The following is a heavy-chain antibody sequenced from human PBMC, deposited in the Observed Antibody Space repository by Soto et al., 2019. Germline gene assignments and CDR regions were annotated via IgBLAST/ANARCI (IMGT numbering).Heavy chain of an antibody. V-gene: IGHV4-4*02. Sequence: PSETLSLTCAVSGGSISSSNWWSWVRQPPGKGLEWIGEIYHSGSTNYNPSLKSRVTISVDKSKNQFSLKLSSVTAADTAVYYCARSDSGSYFNFDYWGQGTLVTVSS. D-gene: IGHD1-26*01. CDR2: IYHSGST. J-gene: IGHJ4*02. CDR1: GGSISSSNW. CDR3: ARSDSGSYFNFDY.